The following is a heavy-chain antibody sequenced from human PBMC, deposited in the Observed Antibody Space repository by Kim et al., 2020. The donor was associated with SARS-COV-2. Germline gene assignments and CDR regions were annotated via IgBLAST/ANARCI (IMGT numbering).Heavy chain of an antibody. J-gene: IGHJ4*02. Sequence: SETLSLTCTVSGGSISNYYWSWIRQPPGEGLEWIWYISYSGNTNYNPSLRSRVTISVDTSKNQFSLKVNAVTAADTAVYYCARNGGEENSSWEFDYWGQGTLVTVSS. CDR2: ISYSGNT. CDR1: GGSISNYY. D-gene: IGHD6-13*01. V-gene: IGHV4-59*01. CDR3: ARNGGEENSSWEFDY.